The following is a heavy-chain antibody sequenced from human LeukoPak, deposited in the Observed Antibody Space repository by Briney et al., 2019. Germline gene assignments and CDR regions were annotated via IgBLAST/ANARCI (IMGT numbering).Heavy chain of an antibody. CDR2: ISGSGGST. Sequence: GGSLRLSCAASGFTFSSYAMSWVRQAPGKGLEWVSAISGSGGSTYYADSVKGRFTISRDNSKNTLYLQMNSLRAEDTAMYYCARDPVAAAQRGYFDYWGQGTLVTVSS. CDR3: ARDPVAAAQRGYFDY. J-gene: IGHJ4*02. CDR1: GFTFSSYA. D-gene: IGHD6-13*01. V-gene: IGHV3-23*01.